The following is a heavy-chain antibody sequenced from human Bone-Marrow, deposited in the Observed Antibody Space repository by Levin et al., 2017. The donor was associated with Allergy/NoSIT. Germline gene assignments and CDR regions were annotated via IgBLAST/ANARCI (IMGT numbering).Heavy chain of an antibody. CDR3: ARGRDDFLSADDAFDI. CDR2: VNYSGRT. V-gene: IGHV4-34*01. J-gene: IGHJ3*02. CDR1: GVSFSGYY. Sequence: SETLSLTCGVSGVSFSGYYWSWIRQPPGKGLEWIGDVNYSGRTNHNPSLKSRVTISVDTSKSHFSLNLSSVTAADTAVYYCARGRDDFLSADDAFDIWDQGTMVTVSS. D-gene: IGHD3-9*01.